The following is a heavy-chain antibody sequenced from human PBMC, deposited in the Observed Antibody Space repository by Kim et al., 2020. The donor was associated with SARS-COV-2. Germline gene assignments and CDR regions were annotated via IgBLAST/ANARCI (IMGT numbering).Heavy chain of an antibody. CDR3: ARASGYYQDFDY. V-gene: IGHV3-30*01. D-gene: IGHD3-22*01. Sequence: YDAGSVKGRFTISRDNSKNTLYLQMNSLRAEDTAVYYCARASGYYQDFDYWGQGTLVTVSS. J-gene: IGHJ4*02.